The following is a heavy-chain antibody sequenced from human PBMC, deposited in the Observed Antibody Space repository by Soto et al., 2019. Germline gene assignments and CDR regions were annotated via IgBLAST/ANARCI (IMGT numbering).Heavy chain of an antibody. CDR3: ARTVRGTHLHY. Sequence: QVQLVQSGPEVKRPGASVKVSCKASGYSFTTYGISWVRQAPGQGLKWMGWISVYNGNTKYAQRLQGRVTMTTDTSTSTAYMELRSLRSDDTAVYYCARTVRGTHLHYWGQGTLVTVSS. CDR1: GYSFTTYG. CDR2: ISVYNGNT. D-gene: IGHD3-10*01. V-gene: IGHV1-18*01. J-gene: IGHJ4*02.